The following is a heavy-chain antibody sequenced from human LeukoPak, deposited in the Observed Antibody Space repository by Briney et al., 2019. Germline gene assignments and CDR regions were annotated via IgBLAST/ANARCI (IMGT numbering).Heavy chain of an antibody. CDR3: ARDPRAYYGSGSSKGDY. CDR2: IRGSSRYI. CDR1: GFIFTNYT. J-gene: IGHJ4*02. D-gene: IGHD3-10*01. V-gene: IGHV3-21*01. Sequence: GGSLRLSCAASGFIFTNYTMNWVRQAPGKGLEWVSSIRGSSRYIYYADSVKGRFTISRDNAKNSLYLQMNSLRAEDMAVYYCARDPRAYYGSGSSKGDYWGQGTLVTVSS.